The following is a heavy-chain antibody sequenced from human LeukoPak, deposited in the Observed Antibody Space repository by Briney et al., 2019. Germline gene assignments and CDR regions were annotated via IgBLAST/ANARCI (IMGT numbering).Heavy chain of an antibody. CDR1: GFIFSGSS. Sequence: GGSLRLSCAASGFIFSGSSLHWVRQASGKGLEWVGPFRRNPNNYATPCAESVKGRVTISRDASRDMPYLEMNSLRAEDAAVYYCAKAPVTSCRGAFCYPFDYWGQGTLVTVSS. CDR3: AKAPVTSCRGAFCYPFDY. V-gene: IGHV3-73*01. J-gene: IGHJ4*02. D-gene: IGHD2-15*01. CDR2: FRRNPNNYAT.